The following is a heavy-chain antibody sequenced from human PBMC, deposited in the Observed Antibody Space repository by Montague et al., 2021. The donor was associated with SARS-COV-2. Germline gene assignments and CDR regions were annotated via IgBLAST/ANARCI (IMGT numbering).Heavy chain of an antibody. D-gene: IGHD3-3*01. J-gene: IGHJ5*02. CDR3: AKDSYYDFWSGYSPGENWFDP. CDR1: GFTFGDYA. V-gene: IGHV3-9*01. CDR2: ISWNSGSI. Sequence: SLRLSCAASGFTFGDYAMHWVRQAPGKGLEWVSGISWNSGSIGYADSVKGRFTISSDNAKNSLYLQMNSLRAEDTALYYCAKDSYYDFWSGYSPGENWFDPWGQGTLVTVSS.